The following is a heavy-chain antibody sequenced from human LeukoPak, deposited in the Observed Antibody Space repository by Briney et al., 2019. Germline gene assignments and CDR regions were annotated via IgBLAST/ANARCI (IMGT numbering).Heavy chain of an antibody. CDR3: APFSAVTHYYFDY. D-gene: IGHD6-13*01. V-gene: IGHV3-21*01. CDR2: ISPDSGYI. CDR1: GFTFSSHS. Sequence: PGGSLRLSCAASGFTFSSHSLMWLRQAPGKGLEWVSSISPDSGYIYYADSVKGRFTISRDNAENSLILQMNSLGAEDTAVYYCAPFSAVTHYYFDYWGQGTLVTVSS. J-gene: IGHJ4*02.